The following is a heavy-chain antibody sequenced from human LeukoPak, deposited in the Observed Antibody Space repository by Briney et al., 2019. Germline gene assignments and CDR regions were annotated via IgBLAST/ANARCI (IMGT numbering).Heavy chain of an antibody. V-gene: IGHV3-7*01. CDR1: GFTFRSYW. J-gene: IGHJ5*02. CDR3: AKSELYNWNYESLWFDP. D-gene: IGHD1-7*01. CDR2: IKQDGSEK. Sequence: PGGSLRLSCAVSGFTFRSYWMSWVRQAPGKGLEWVANIKQDGSEKYYVDSVKGRFTISRDNTKNSLYLQMNSLRAEDTAVYYCAKSELYNWNYESLWFDPWGQGTLVTVSS.